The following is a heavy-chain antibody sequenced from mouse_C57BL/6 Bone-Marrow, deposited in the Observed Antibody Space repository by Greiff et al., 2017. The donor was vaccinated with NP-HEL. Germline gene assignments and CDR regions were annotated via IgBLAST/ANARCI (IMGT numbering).Heavy chain of an antibody. CDR1: GYSITSGYY. Sequence: EVKLQESGPGLVKPSQSLSLTCSVTGYSITSGYYWNWIRQFPGNKLEWMGYISYDGSNNYKPSLKNRISITRDTSKNQFFLKFNAATTEDTATYYCARETMVTTDAMDYWGQGPSVTVSS. J-gene: IGHJ4*01. D-gene: IGHD2-2*01. CDR2: ISYDGSN. CDR3: ARETMVTTDAMDY. V-gene: IGHV3-6*01.